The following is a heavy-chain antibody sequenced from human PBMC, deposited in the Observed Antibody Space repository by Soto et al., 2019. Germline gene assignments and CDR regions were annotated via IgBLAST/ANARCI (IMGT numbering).Heavy chain of an antibody. CDR1: GGSVSSGSYN. D-gene: IGHD1-7*01. CDR2: IYYSGST. CDR3: ARVTVTTWRNRYYFDY. Sequence: QVQLQESGPGLVKPSETLSLTCTVSGGSVSSGSYNWSWIQKPQGKGLEWIGYIYYSGSTNYNPSLTSRVTISVDTSKNQFSLKLSSVAAADTAVYYCARVTVTTWRNRYYFDYWGQGTLVTVSS. V-gene: IGHV4-61*01. J-gene: IGHJ4*02.